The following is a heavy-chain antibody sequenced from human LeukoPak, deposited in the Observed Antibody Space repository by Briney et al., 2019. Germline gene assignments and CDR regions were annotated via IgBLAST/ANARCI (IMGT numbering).Heavy chain of an antibody. D-gene: IGHD1-26*01. J-gene: IGHJ6*02. V-gene: IGHV3-30-3*01. CDR1: GFTFSSYA. CDR2: ISYDGSNK. Sequence: PGGSLRLSCAASGFTFSSYAMHWVRQAPGKGLEWVAVISYDGSNKYYADSVKGRFTISRDNSKNTLYLQMNSLRAEDTAVYYCATANPLIVGATYYYYYYYGMDVWGQGTTVTVSS. CDR3: ATANPLIVGATYYYYYYYGMDV.